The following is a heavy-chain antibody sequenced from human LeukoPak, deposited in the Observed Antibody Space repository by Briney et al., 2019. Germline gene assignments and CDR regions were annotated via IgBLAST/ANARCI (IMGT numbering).Heavy chain of an antibody. CDR3: AREVLAAGSLWFDP. CDR1: GGSLSSYY. CDR2: IYYSGST. J-gene: IGHJ5*02. Sequence: SETLSLTCTVSGGSLSSYYWSWIRQPPGKGLEWIGYIYYSGSTNYNPSLKSRVTISVDTSKNQFSLKLSSVTAADTAVYYCAREVLAAGSLWFDPWGQGTLVTVSS. D-gene: IGHD6-13*01. V-gene: IGHV4-59*01.